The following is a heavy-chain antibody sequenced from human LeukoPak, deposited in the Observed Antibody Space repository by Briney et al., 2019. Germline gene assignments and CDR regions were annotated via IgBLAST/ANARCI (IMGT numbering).Heavy chain of an antibody. D-gene: IGHD6-6*01. V-gene: IGHV3-23*01. CDR2: ISGSGGVT. J-gene: IGHJ4*02. Sequence: GGSLRLSCAASGFTFSSYDMHWVRQAPGKGLEWVSAISGSGGVTYYADSVKGRFTISKDSSNNTLYLQMNSLRAEDTAVYYCAKDFTIVARLGVSFDYWGQGTLVTVSS. CDR1: GFTFSSYD. CDR3: AKDFTIVARLGVSFDY.